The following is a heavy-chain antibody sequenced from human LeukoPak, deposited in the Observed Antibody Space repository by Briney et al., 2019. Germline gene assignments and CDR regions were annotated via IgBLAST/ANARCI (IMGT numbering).Heavy chain of an antibody. V-gene: IGHV1-2*02. CDR2: INPNSGGK. CDR3: ARGDAVAEVRYWYFDL. J-gene: IGHJ2*01. Sequence: GSVKVSCKASGYTFTGYYMHWVRQAPGQGLEWMGWINPNSGGKNYSQKFQGRVTMTRDTSISTAYMELSRLRSDDTAVYYCARGDAVAEVRYWYFDLWARGTLVTVFS. CDR1: GYTFTGYY.